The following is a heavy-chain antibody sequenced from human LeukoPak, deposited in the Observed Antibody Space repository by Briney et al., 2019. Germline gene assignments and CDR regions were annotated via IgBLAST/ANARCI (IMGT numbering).Heavy chain of an antibody. Sequence: GGSLRLSCAASGFTFSSYAMSWVRQAPGKGLEWVSAISGSGGSTYYADSVKGRFTISRDNSKNTLYLQMNGLRAEDTAIYYCAKGNTMVRGVIDYWGQGTLVTVSS. CDR3: AKGNTMVRGVIDY. CDR1: GFTFSSYA. J-gene: IGHJ4*02. CDR2: ISGSGGST. D-gene: IGHD3-10*01. V-gene: IGHV3-23*01.